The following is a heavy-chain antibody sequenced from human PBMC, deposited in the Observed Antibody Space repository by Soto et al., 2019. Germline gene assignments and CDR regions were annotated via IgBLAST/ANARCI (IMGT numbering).Heavy chain of an antibody. CDR2: ITPILRET. J-gene: IGHJ4*02. CDR3: GRVPRYSCPSSAALDK. CDR1: GGTFSTYT. Sequence: QVHLVQSGTEVRKPGSSVTVSCKVSGGTFSTYTISWVRQAPGQGLQWMGGITPILRETTYAQNFLGRVFITADISSTTAYIQRSDLAPEDTAMYYCGRVPRYSCPSSAALDKLGQGTRVTVTS. D-gene: IGHD5-18*01. V-gene: IGHV1-69*06.